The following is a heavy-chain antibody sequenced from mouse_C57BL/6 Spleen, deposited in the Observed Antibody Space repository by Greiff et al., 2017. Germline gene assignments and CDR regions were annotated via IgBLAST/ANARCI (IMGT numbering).Heavy chain of an antibody. CDR2: IDPSDSYT. J-gene: IGHJ2*01. D-gene: IGHD2-5*01. CDR1: GYTFTSYW. CDR3: ARSDYSNYGFDY. Sequence: VQLQQPGAELVRPGTSVKLSCKASGYTFTSYWMHWVKQRPGQGLEWIGVIDPSDSYTNYNQKFKGKATLTVDTSSSTAYMQLSSLTSEDSAVYYCARSDYSNYGFDYWGQGTTLTVSS. V-gene: IGHV1-59*01.